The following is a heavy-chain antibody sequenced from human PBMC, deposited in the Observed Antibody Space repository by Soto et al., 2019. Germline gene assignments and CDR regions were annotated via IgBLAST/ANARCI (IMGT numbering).Heavy chain of an antibody. J-gene: IGHJ4*02. V-gene: IGHV3-33*01. CDR3: ARAGYSYGIDY. CDR1: GFTFSSYG. CDR2: IWYDGSNK. Sequence: GGSLRLSCAASGFTFSSYGMHWVRQASGKGLEWVAVIWYDGSNKYYADSVKGRFTISRDNSKNTLYLQMNSLRAEDTAVYYCARAGYSYGIDYWGQGTLVTVSS. D-gene: IGHD5-18*01.